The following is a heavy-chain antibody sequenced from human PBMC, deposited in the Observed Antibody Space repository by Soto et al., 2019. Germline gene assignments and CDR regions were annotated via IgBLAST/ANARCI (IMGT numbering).Heavy chain of an antibody. J-gene: IGHJ5*02. D-gene: IGHD3-3*01. CDR1: GGSFSGYY. CDR2: INHSGST. CDR3: ARGLVGRITIFGVVTSQRWFDP. Sequence: PSETLSLTCAVYGGSFSGYYWSWIRQPPGKGLEWIGEINHSGSTNYNPSLKGRVTISVDTSKNQFSLKLSSVTAADTAVYYCARGLVGRITIFGVVTSQRWFDPWGQGTLVTVSS. V-gene: IGHV4-34*01.